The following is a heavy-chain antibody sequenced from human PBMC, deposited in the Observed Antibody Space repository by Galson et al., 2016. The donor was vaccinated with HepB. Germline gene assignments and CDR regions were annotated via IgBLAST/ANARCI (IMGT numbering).Heavy chain of an antibody. CDR3: ARDLPFMVSDY. CDR2: IYTGGTA. CDR1: GFTVSSNY. Sequence: SLRLSCAASGFTVSSNYMSWVRQAPGKGLEWVSVIYTGGTAYYADSVKGRFTISRDNSKNTLYLQMNSLKAGDTAVYYCARDLPFMVSDYWGQGTLVSVSS. D-gene: IGHD3-10*01. V-gene: IGHV3-66*02. J-gene: IGHJ4*02.